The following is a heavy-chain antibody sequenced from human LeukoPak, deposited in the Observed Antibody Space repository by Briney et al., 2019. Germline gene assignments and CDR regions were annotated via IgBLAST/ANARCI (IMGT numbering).Heavy chain of an antibody. J-gene: IGHJ4*02. D-gene: IGHD4-17*01. CDR1: GGSISTSSYY. CDR3: ARTNDYGDPSFHY. CDR2: IYYSGST. Sequence: SETLSLTCTVSGGSISTSSYYWGWIRQPPGKGLEWIGSIYYSGSTYYNPSLKSRVTISVDTSKNHFSLKLSSVTAADTAVYYCARTNDYGDPSFHYWGQGTLVTVSS. V-gene: IGHV4-39*07.